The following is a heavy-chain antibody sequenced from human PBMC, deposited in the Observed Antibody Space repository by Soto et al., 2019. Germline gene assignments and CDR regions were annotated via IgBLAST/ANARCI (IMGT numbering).Heavy chain of an antibody. D-gene: IGHD3-22*01. J-gene: IGHJ6*02. CDR1: GGSISSGGYH. Sequence: SETLSLTCTVSGGSISSGGYHWSWIRQHPGKGLEWIGYIYYSGSTYYNPSLKSRVTISVDTSKNQFSLKLSSVTAADTAVYYCARDSYYYDSSGYYYGTYYYYGMDVWGQGTTVTVSS. CDR3: ARDSYYYDSSGYYYGTYYYYGMDV. V-gene: IGHV4-31*03. CDR2: IYYSGST.